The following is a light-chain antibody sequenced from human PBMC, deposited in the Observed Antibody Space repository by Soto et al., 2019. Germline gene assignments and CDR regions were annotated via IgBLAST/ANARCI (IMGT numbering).Light chain of an antibody. CDR3: LLYFGGAHLV. CDR2: TTD. Sequence: QAVVTQEPSLTGSPGGTVTLTCASSTGAVTSGNYPSWFQQKPGQAPRTLIYTTDDRHSWTPARFSGSLLGDKAALTLSGVQPEDEAEYYCLLYFGGAHLVFGGGTKLTVL. J-gene: IGLJ3*02. CDR1: TGAVTSGNY. V-gene: IGLV7-43*01.